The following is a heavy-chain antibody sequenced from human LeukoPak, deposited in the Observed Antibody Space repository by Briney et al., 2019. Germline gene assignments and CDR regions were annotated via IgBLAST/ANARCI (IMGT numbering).Heavy chain of an antibody. CDR1: GGSISSSSYY. Sequence: SETLSLTCTVSGGSISSSSYYWGWIRQPPGKGLEWIGSIYYSGSTYYNPSLNNRVTISVDTSKNQFSLKLSSVTAADTAVYYCARDDITMIVVAFDYWGQGTLVTVSS. J-gene: IGHJ4*02. CDR2: IYYSGST. CDR3: ARDDITMIVVAFDY. V-gene: IGHV4-39*02. D-gene: IGHD3-22*01.